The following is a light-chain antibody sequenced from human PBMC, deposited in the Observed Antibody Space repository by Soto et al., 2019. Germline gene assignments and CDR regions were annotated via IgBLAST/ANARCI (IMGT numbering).Light chain of an antibody. CDR2: AAS. J-gene: IGKJ1*01. CDR3: QQYYSYPPWT. CDR1: QGISSY. V-gene: IGKV1-8*01. Sequence: AIRMTQSPSSFSASTGDRVTITCRASQGISSYLAWYQQKPGKAPKLLIYAASTLQSGVPSRFSGSGSGTDFTLTISSLQSEDFATYYYQQYYSYPPWTFGQGTKVEIK.